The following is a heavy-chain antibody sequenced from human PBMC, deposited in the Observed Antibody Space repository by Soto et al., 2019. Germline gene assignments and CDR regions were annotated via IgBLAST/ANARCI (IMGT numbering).Heavy chain of an antibody. CDR1: GFTFSSYA. D-gene: IGHD6-6*01. CDR2: ISGSGGST. V-gene: IGHV3-23*01. Sequence: GGSLRLSCAASGFTFSSYAMSWVRQAPGKGLEWVSAISGSGGSTYYADSVKGRFTISRDNSKNTLYLQMNSLRAEDTAVYYCARALVDGYSSSFLHYYYYMDVWGKGTTVPVSS. CDR3: ARALVDGYSSSFLHYYYYMDV. J-gene: IGHJ6*03.